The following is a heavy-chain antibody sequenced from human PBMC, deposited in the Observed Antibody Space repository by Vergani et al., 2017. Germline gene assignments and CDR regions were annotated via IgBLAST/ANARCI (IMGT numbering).Heavy chain of an antibody. CDR2: IHYSENT. V-gene: IGHV4-59*11. D-gene: IGHD5-12*01. Sequence: QVQLQESGPGLVKSSETLSLTCSVSFDSIRNLYCNWIRQPPGKGLEWIGSIHYSENTNYNPSLKTRVTISVDTSKNQFALTLTSVTAADTALYYCASDTHSGQSADRWGQGILVTVTS. J-gene: IGHJ5*02. CDR1: FDSIRNLY. CDR3: ASDTHSGQSADR.